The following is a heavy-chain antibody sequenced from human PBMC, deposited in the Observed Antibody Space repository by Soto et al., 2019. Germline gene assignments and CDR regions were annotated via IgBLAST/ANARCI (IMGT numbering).Heavy chain of an antibody. CDR3: ARWVLYDFWSGWMNLFDH. D-gene: IGHD3-3*01. V-gene: IGHV1-69*02. Sequence: QVQLVQSGAEVKKPGSSVKVSCKASGGTFSSYTISWVRQAPGQGLEWMGRIIPILGIANYAQKFQGRVTITADKSTSAAYRELSSLRSDDTAVYYCARWVLYDFWSGWMNLFDHWGKGTLVTVSS. CDR2: IIPILGIA. CDR1: GGTFSSYT. J-gene: IGHJ5*02.